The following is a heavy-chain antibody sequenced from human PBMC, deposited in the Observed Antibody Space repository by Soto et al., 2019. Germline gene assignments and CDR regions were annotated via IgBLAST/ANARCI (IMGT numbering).Heavy chain of an antibody. D-gene: IGHD3-10*01. CDR1: GYSFTTYW. Sequence: ESLKISCKGSGYSFTTYWISWVRQMPGQGLEWMGRIDPSDSYTNYSPSFQGHVTISADKSISTAYLQWSSLKASDTAMYYCARXGILWFGELLPHYGMDVRGQGTTVTVSS. J-gene: IGHJ6*02. CDR3: ARXGILWFGELLPHYGMDV. CDR2: IDPSDSYT. V-gene: IGHV5-10-1*01.